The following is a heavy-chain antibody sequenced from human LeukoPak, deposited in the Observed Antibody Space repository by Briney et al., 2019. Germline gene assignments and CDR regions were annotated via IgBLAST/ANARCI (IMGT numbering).Heavy chain of an antibody. CDR1: GFTFTNYA. D-gene: IGHD1-26*01. V-gene: IGHV3-23*01. CDR3: ARQETSSYNGAFDI. CDR2: ISAGGDII. Sequence: GGSLRLSCTASGFTFTNYAMSWVRQAPGMGLEWVSDISAGGDIINYAVSVMGRFTISRDNSENSLYLQMNSLRADDTAVYHCARQETSSYNGAFDIWGQGTMVTVSS. J-gene: IGHJ3*02.